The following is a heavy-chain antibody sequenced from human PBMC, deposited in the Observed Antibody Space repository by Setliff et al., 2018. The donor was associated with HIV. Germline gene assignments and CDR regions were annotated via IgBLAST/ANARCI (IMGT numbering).Heavy chain of an antibody. CDR2: IKRKSDGLTL. D-gene: IGHD3-22*01. CDR3: ATDPSGPVFYHDIGASPVADYLHY. Sequence: LRLSCVASGFTFRTFAMNWVRQAPGKGLEWVGRIKRKSDGLTLDYAAPVKGRFTISRDDLKNALFLQIDSLKTEDTAVYYCATDPSGPVFYHDIGASPVADYLHYWGLGTLVTVSS. J-gene: IGHJ1*01. V-gene: IGHV3-15*01. CDR1: GFTFRTFA.